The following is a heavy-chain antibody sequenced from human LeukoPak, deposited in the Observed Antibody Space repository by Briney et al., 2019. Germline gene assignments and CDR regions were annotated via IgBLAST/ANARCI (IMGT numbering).Heavy chain of an antibody. Sequence: LRLSCAASGFTFSDYYWSWIRQPPGKGLEGIGEINHSGSTNYNPSLKSRVTISVDTSKNQFSLKLSSVPAADTAVYYCARLWVSGYCSSTSCYRDDYWGQGTLVTVSS. CDR2: INHSGST. CDR1: GFTFSDYY. V-gene: IGHV4-34*01. J-gene: IGHJ4*02. CDR3: ARLWVSGYCSSTSCYRDDY. D-gene: IGHD2-2*01.